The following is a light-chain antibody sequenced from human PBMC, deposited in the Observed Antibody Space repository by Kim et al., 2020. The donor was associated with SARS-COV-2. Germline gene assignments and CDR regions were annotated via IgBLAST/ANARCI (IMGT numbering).Light chain of an antibody. V-gene: IGKV3-20*01. Sequence: SPGDRAALSCRASQKISRSYLAWYQQKPGPAPSLLIYGASSRATGIPDRFSGSGSGTDFTLTISRLEPEDFAVYYCQHYNTTPMYTFGPGTKLEI. J-gene: IGKJ2*01. CDR3: QHYNTTPMYT. CDR1: QKISRSY. CDR2: GAS.